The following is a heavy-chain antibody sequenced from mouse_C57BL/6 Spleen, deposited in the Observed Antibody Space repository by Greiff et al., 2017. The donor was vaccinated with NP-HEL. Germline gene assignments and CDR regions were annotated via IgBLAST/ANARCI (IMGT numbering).Heavy chain of an antibody. CDR1: GFTFSSYT. J-gene: IGHJ3*01. CDR2: ISGGGGNT. D-gene: IGHD5-1*01. CDR3: ARRSTGGWFAY. Sequence: EVKLVESGGGLVKPGGSLKLSCAASGFTFSSYTMSWVRQTPEQRLEWVATISGGGGNTYYTDSVKGRFTISRDNAKNTLYLQMSRLRSEDTALYYCARRSTGGWFAYWGQGTLVTVSA. V-gene: IGHV5-9*01.